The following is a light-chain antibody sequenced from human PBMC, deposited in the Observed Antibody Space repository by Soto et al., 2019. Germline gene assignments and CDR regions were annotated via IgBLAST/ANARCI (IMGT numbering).Light chain of an antibody. CDR2: DAS. CDR1: QSVSGSF. Sequence: IVLTQSPGTLTLSPGGRATLSCRASQSVSGSFLAWYQQKPSQAPRLLIYDASTRATGIPDRFSGSGSGTDFTLTISRLEPEDFAMYYCQQYGRSPPFTFGPGTKVDIK. CDR3: QQYGRSPPFT. V-gene: IGKV3-20*01. J-gene: IGKJ3*01.